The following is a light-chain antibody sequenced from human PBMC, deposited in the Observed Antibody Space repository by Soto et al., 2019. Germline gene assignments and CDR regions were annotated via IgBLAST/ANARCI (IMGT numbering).Light chain of an antibody. CDR3: QSYGDSLSVHYV. CDR2: GNT. V-gene: IGLV1-40*01. J-gene: IGLJ1*01. CDR1: SSNIGSTYD. Sequence: QSVLTQPPSVSGAPGQRVTISCTGSSSNIGSTYDVQWYQQLPGTAPKLLIHGNTNRPSGVPDRFSGSKSGASASLAITGLQADDEADYYCQSYGDSLSVHYVFGTGTKVTV.